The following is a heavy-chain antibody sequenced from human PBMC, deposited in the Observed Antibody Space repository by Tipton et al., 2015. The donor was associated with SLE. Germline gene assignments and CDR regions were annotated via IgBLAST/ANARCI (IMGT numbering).Heavy chain of an antibody. Sequence: QLVQSGGGLVKPGGSLRLSCAASGLTFSTYSMNWVRQAPGKGLEWVSSISDRSSYIYYADSVKGRFTISRDNAKNSLYLQMNNLRAEDTAVYYCARDGAYCSSTSCPGPFYDYWGQGTLVTVSS. CDR3: ARDGAYCSSTSCPGPFYDY. J-gene: IGHJ4*02. CDR1: GLTFSTYS. D-gene: IGHD2-2*01. CDR2: ISDRSSYI. V-gene: IGHV3-21*01.